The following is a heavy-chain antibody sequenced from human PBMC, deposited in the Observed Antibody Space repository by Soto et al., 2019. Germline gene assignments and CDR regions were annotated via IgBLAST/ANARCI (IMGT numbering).Heavy chain of an antibody. D-gene: IGHD3-22*01. J-gene: IGHJ3*02. CDR3: ARDPGYYASTGYNDAFDI. CDR1: GFTFNSYS. CDR2: ISSSSRTI. V-gene: IGHV3-48*01. Sequence: GRSLRLSCSASGFTFNSYSMNWVRQAPGKGLEWVSYISSSSRTIYYDDSVKGRFTISRDNAKNSLYLQMSSLRAEDTAVYFCARDPGYYASTGYNDAFDIWGQGTMVTVSS.